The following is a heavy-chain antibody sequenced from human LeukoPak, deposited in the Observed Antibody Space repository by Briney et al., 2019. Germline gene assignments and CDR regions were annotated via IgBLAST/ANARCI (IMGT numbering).Heavy chain of an antibody. CDR2: MNPNSGNT. D-gene: IGHD1-14*01. Sequence: GASVKVSCKASGYTFTSYDINWVRQAAGHGLEWVGWMNPNSGNTGYTPKFQGRVTMTRSTSINTAYMELSSLRSEDTAVYYCARVAEPDTYYYYGMDVWGQGTTVTVSS. J-gene: IGHJ6*02. V-gene: IGHV1-8*01. CDR3: ARVAEPDTYYYYGMDV. CDR1: GYTFTSYD.